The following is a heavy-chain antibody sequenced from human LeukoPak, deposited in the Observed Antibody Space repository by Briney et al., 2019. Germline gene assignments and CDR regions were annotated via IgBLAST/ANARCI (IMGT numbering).Heavy chain of an antibody. V-gene: IGHV3-7*01. CDR3: ARMSYDFWSGYYSPYYYYYGMDV. CDR1: GFTFSSYG. D-gene: IGHD3-3*01. CDR2: IKQDGSEK. J-gene: IGHJ6*02. Sequence: GGSLRLSCAASGFTFSSYGMSWVRQAPGKGLEWVANIKQDGSEKYSVDSVKGRFTISRDNGKNSLYLQMNILRAEDTGVYYCARMSYDFWSGYYSPYYYYYGMDVWGQGTPVTVSS.